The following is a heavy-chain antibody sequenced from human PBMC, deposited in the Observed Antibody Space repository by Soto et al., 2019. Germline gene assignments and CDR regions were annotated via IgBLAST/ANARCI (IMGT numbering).Heavy chain of an antibody. CDR1: GYTFTSYG. D-gene: IGHD2-2*02. CDR2: ISAYTGNT. J-gene: IGHJ4*02. V-gene: IGHV1-18*01. CDR3: ARYCSTTSCYTSDY. Sequence: ASVKVSCKASGYTFTSYGISWVRQAPGQGLEWMGWISAYTGNTNYAQKLQGRVTMTTDTSTSTAYMELRSLRSDDTAVDYCARYCSTTSCYTSDYWGQGTLVTVSS.